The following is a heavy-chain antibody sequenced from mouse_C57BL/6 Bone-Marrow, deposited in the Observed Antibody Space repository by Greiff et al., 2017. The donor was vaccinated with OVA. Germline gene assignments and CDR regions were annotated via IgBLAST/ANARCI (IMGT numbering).Heavy chain of an antibody. J-gene: IGHJ2*01. V-gene: IGHV14-4*01. CDR2: IAPENGDT. D-gene: IGHD3-2*02. CDR1: GFNIKDDY. Sequence: VQLQQSGAELVRPGASVKLSCTASGFNIKDDYMHWVKQRPEQGLEWIGWIAPENGDTEYASKFQGKATITADTSSNTAYLQLSSLTSEDTAVYYCAREGNTQLRLPDYWGQGTTLTVSS. CDR3: AREGNTQLRLPDY.